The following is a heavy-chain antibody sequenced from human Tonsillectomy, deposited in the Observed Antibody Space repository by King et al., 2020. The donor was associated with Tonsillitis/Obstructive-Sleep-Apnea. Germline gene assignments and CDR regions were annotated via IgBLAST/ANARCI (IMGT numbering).Heavy chain of an antibody. V-gene: IGHV1-69*10. J-gene: IGHJ4*02. CDR1: GGTFSSYA. Sequence: VQLVESGAEVKKPGSSVKVSCKASGGTFSSYAISWVRQAPGQGLEWMGGIIPILGIANYAQKFQGRVTITADKSTSTAYMELSSLRSEDTAVYYCATRQGYSCYDQLLDYYFDYWGQGTLVTVSS. D-gene: IGHD5-12*01. CDR3: ATRQGYSCYDQLLDYYFDY. CDR2: IIPILGIA.